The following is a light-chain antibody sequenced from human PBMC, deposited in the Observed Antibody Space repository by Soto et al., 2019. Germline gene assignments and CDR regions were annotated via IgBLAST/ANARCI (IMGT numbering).Light chain of an antibody. V-gene: IGKV3-11*01. CDR2: DAF. CDR1: QSVATY. J-gene: IGKJ5*01. CDR3: QQRIKWPIT. Sequence: EIVLTQSPATLSLSPGERATLSCRASQSVATYVAWYQQKPGQAPRLLIYDAFNRATGTPDRFSGSGSGTDFTLTISSLEPADSAVYYCQQRIKWPITFGQGTRLEIK.